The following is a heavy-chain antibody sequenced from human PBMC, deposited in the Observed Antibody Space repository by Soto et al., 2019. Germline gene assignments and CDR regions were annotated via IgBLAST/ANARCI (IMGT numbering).Heavy chain of an antibody. CDR1: GFTFSSYW. D-gene: IGHD5-18*01. CDR2: INSDGSST. J-gene: IGHJ4*02. V-gene: IGHV3-74*01. CDR3: ARGRSVDTAMVLPQFDY. Sequence: PGGSLRLSCAASGFTFSSYWMHWVRQAPGKGLVRVSRINSDGSSTSYADSVKGRFTISRDNAKNTLYLQMNSLRAEDTAVYYCARGRSVDTAMVLPQFDYWGQGTQVTVSS.